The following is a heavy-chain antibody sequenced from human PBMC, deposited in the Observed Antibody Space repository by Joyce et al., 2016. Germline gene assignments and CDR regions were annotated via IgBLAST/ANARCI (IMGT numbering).Heavy chain of an antibody. CDR1: GYSFTSYW. V-gene: IGHV5-51*01. CDR3: ARSAVRGTLSPFFDY. J-gene: IGHJ4*02. D-gene: IGHD3-16*01. CDR2: INPEDSDT. Sequence: EVQLVQSGGKVKKPGESLKISCKGVGYSFTSYWLGWVRQRPGKGLELMGIINPEDSDTRYSPSFQGQVTISVDRSIKTAHLRWGSLRASDTAIYYCARSAVRGTLSPFFDYWGQGSLVTVSS.